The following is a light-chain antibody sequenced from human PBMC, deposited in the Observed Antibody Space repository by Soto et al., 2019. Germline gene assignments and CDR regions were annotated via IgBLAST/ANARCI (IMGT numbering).Light chain of an antibody. V-gene: IGLV4-69*01. Sequence: QSVLTQSPSASASLGASVKLTCTLSSGLSSYAIAWHQQQPEKGPRYLMKLNNDGSHNKGDGIPDRFSGSSSGAERYLTISSLQSEDEADYYCQTWGTGVHVIFGGGTKLTVL. CDR2: LNNDGSH. CDR1: SGLSSYA. CDR3: QTWGTGVHVI. J-gene: IGLJ2*01.